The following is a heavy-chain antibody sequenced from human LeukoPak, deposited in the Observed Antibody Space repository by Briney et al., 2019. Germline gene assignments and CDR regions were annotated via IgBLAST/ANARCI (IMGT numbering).Heavy chain of an antibody. CDR2: IIGSSGDT. V-gene: IGHV3-23*01. Sequence: GGSLRLSCAASGFRFSNYAMNWVRQAPGKGLEWVSLIIGSSGDTFYADSVKGRFTISRDNSKNPLFLQINSLRAEDTALYYCAKGAYDYIEMGYIDYWGQGTLVTVSS. CDR3: AKGAYDYIEMGYIDY. J-gene: IGHJ4*02. CDR1: GFRFSNYA. D-gene: IGHD5-12*01.